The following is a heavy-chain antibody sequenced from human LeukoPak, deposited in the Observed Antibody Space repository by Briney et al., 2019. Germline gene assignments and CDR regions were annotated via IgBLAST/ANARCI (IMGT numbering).Heavy chain of an antibody. V-gene: IGHV3-23*01. Sequence: GGSLRLSCAASGFTFSNYAMTWVRQAPGKGLEWVSAISGSGYSTYYADSVKGRFTISRDSSKNTLYLQMNSLRAEDTAVYYCAKDTVEGSGDWGQGTLGTVPA. CDR2: ISGSGYST. CDR1: GFTFSNYA. J-gene: IGHJ4*02. CDR3: AKDTVEGSGD. D-gene: IGHD1-26*01.